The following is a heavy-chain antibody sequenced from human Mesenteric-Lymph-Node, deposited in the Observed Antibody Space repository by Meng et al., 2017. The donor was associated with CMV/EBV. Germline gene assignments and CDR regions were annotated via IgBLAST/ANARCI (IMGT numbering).Heavy chain of an antibody. V-gene: IGHV4-34*01. Sequence: QVQLQQWAAGLLKPSETLSLTCAVYGGSFSGYYWSWIRQPPGKGLEWIGEINHSGSTNYNPSLKSRVTISVNTSKNQFSLKLSSVTAADTAVYYCARHQRWLKSEGGFNYWGQGTLVTVSS. J-gene: IGHJ4*02. D-gene: IGHD4-23*01. CDR1: GGSFSGYY. CDR3: ARHQRWLKSEGGFNY. CDR2: INHSGST.